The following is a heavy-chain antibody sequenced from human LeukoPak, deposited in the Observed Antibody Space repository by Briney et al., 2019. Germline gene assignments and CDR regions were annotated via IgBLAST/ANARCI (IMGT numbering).Heavy chain of an antibody. V-gene: IGHV3-30-3*01. J-gene: IGHJ4*02. CDR1: GFTFSSYA. CDR2: ISYVETSK. Sequence: GGSLRLSCAASGFTFSSYAMHWVRQAPGKGLEWVAVISYVETSKYYADSVEGRFTISRDNSKNMVYLQMNSLRAEDTAVYYCAREAGYNYPYYFDYWGQGTLVTVSS. D-gene: IGHD5-24*01. CDR3: AREAGYNYPYYFDY.